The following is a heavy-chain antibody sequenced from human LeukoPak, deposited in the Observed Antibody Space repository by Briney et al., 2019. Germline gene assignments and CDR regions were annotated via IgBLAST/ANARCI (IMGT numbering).Heavy chain of an antibody. J-gene: IGHJ5*02. Sequence: GASVKVSCKASRYTFTSYGISWVRQAPGQGLEWMGWISAYNGNTNYAQKLQGRVTMTTDTCTSTAYMELRRLRSEDTAVYYCARGTSNMWFGELLWFDPWGQGTLVTVSS. V-gene: IGHV1-18*01. CDR1: RYTFTSYG. CDR3: ARGTSNMWFGELLWFDP. CDR2: ISAYNGNT. D-gene: IGHD3-10*01.